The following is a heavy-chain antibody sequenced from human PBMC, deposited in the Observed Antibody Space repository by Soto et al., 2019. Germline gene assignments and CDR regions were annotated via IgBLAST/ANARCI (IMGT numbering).Heavy chain of an antibody. Sequence: GGSLRLSCAASGFTFSSYGMHWVRQAPGKGLEWVAVISYDGSNKYYADSVKGRFTISRDNSKNTLYLQMNSLRAEDTAVYYCAKDTVVMGYYFDYWGQGTLVTVSS. D-gene: IGHD2-8*01. CDR3: AKDTVVMGYYFDY. CDR1: GFTFSSYG. V-gene: IGHV3-30*18. J-gene: IGHJ4*02. CDR2: ISYDGSNK.